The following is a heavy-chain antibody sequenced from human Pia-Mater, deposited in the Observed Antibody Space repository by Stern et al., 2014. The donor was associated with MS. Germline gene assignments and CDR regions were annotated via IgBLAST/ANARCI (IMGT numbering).Heavy chain of an antibody. CDR1: GFSLRTRGMG. V-gene: IGHV2-5*02. CDR3: AHLEVRAVAEDAFDI. CDR2: IYWDDDK. Sequence: QVTLRESGPTVVKPTHTLTLTCTFSGFSLRTRGMGVGWIRQPPGKALEWLALIYWDDDKFYRPYLKTSPTITKDTSKNWVVLTMTNMDPVDTATYYCAHLEVRAVAEDAFDIWGQGTAVTVSS. J-gene: IGHJ3*02. D-gene: IGHD6-19*01.